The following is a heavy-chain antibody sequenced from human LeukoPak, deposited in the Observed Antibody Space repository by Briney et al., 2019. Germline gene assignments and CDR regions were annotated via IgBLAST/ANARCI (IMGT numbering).Heavy chain of an antibody. CDR1: GFTFSSYE. CDR2: ISSSGSTI. J-gene: IGHJ4*02. CDR3: ARDRAYREWSTIDY. D-gene: IGHD3-3*01. V-gene: IGHV3-48*03. Sequence: GGSLRLSWAASGFTFSSYEMNWVRQAPGKGLEWVSYISSSGSTIYYADSVKGRFTISRDNAKNSLYLQMNSLRAEDTAVYYCARDRAYREWSTIDYWGQGTLVTVSS.